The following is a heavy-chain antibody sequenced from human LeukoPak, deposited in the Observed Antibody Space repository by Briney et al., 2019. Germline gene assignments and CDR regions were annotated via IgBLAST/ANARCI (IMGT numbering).Heavy chain of an antibody. CDR1: GGTFSSYA. V-gene: IGHV1-69*01. D-gene: IGHD6-19*01. CDR2: IIPIFGTA. CDR3: ARGLSIGVTGGLTAFDI. J-gene: IGHJ3*02. Sequence: SVKVSCKASGGTFSSYAISWVRQAPGQGLEWMGGIIPIFGTANYAQKFQGRVTITADESTSTAYMELSSLRAEDTAVYYCARGLSIGVTGGLTAFDIWGQGTMVTVS.